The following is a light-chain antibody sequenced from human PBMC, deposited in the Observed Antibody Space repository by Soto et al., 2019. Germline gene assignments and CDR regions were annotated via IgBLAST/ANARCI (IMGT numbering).Light chain of an antibody. V-gene: IGLV2-14*01. CDR2: EVS. CDR1: SGDIGSYDY. CDR3: SSYTAGGTI. Sequence: QSALTQPASVSGSPGQSITISCTGTSGDIGSYDYVSWYQQPPGKAPKLMISEVSNRPSGVSNRFSGSKSGNTASLTISGLQAEDEADYYCSSYTAGGTIFGTGTKLTVL. J-gene: IGLJ1*01.